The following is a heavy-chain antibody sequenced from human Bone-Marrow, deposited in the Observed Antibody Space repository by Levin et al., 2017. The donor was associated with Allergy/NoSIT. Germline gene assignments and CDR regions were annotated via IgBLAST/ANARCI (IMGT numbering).Heavy chain of an antibody. V-gene: IGHV3-9*01. CDR1: GFTFDDYA. D-gene: IGHD5-18*01. CDR2: ISWNSGNI. J-gene: IGHJ4*02. Sequence: GGSLRLSCAASGFTFDDYAMHWVRQAPGKGLEWVSGISWNSGNIGYADSVKGRFTISRDNAKNSLYLQMNSLRAEDTALYYCAKDTVGYSYGLLDYWGQGIPVTVSS. CDR3: AKDTVGYSYGLLDY.